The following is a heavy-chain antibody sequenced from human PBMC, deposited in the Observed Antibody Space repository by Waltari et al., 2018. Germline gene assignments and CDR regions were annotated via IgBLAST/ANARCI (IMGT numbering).Heavy chain of an antibody. CDR1: GYTFTSYY. CDR3: ARESQGGIAAAPLGY. V-gene: IGHV1-46*01. D-gene: IGHD6-13*01. CDR2: INPSGGST. J-gene: IGHJ4*02. Sequence: QVQLVQSGAEVKKPGASVKVSCKASGYTFTSYYMHWVRQAPGQGLEWMGIINPSGGSTSYAQKFQGRVTMTRDTSTSTVYMELSSLRSEDTAVYYCARESQGGIAAAPLGYWGQGTLVTVSS.